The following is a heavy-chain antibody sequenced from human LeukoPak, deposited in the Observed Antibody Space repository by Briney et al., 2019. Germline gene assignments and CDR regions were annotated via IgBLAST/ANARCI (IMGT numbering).Heavy chain of an antibody. Sequence: PGGSLRLSCAASGFTFSSYALTWVRQAPGKGLEWVSAISGSGGNTYHADSVKGRFTISRDNSKNTLYLQMNSLRAEDTAVYYCAKEFGSGWYGVRLEYFDYWGQGTLVTVSS. D-gene: IGHD6-19*01. CDR1: GFTFSSYA. CDR3: AKEFGSGWYGVRLEYFDY. V-gene: IGHV3-23*01. J-gene: IGHJ4*02. CDR2: ISGSGGNT.